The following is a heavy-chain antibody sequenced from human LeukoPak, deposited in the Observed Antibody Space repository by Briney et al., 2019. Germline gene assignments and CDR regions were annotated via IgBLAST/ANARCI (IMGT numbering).Heavy chain of an antibody. J-gene: IGHJ4*02. D-gene: IGHD6-19*01. CDR3: AKDRIAVAGAFDY. Sequence: GGSLRLSCAASGFTFSSYGMHWVRQAPGKGLEWVAFIRYDGSNKYYADSVKGRFTISRDNSKNTLYLQMNSLRAEDTAVYYCAKDRIAVAGAFDYWGQGALVTVSS. CDR1: GFTFSSYG. CDR2: IRYDGSNK. V-gene: IGHV3-30*02.